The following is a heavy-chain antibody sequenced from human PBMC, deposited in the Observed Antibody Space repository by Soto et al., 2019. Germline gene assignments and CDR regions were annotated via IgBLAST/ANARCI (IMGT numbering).Heavy chain of an antibody. CDR2: IIPIFNST. V-gene: IGHV1-69*06. Sequence: ASVKVSCKVSGSRFSNYVISWVRQAPGHGLEWLGRIIPIFNSTKYAQNFQGRVTITADKSTSTASLELSSLRSDDTAVYYCAREGRGKKAGYNGLISLGYWGQGTLVTVSS. J-gene: IGHJ4*02. CDR1: GSRFSNYV. D-gene: IGHD2-2*02. CDR3: AREGRGKKAGYNGLISLGY.